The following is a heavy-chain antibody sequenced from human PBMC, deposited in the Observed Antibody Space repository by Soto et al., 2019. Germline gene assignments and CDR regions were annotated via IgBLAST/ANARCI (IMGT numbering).Heavy chain of an antibody. Sequence: GGSLRLSCAASRFTFTGYAMSWVRQNPGKGLEWVSAITGSGGSTNYADSVKGRFTISRDNSKNTLYLQMNSLRAGDTAAYYCAKGTLYSRYDVFDIWGQGTMVTVSS. CDR1: RFTFTGYA. V-gene: IGHV3-23*01. J-gene: IGHJ3*02. CDR2: ITGSGGST. D-gene: IGHD2-15*01. CDR3: AKGTLYSRYDVFDI.